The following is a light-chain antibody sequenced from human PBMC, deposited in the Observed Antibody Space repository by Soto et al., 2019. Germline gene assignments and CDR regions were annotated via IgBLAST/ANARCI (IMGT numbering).Light chain of an antibody. CDR3: FSFTTTXTHV. Sequence: QSSLTQPASLSGSPGQSITISCTGTSSDIGAYYYVSWFQQHPGKAPKLMISEVNNRPSGVSNRFSGSKSGNTAYLTISGLQVEDEAEYFCFSFTTTXTHVFGTGTKVXV. CDR1: SSDIGAYYY. CDR2: EVN. J-gene: IGLJ1*01. V-gene: IGLV2-14*01.